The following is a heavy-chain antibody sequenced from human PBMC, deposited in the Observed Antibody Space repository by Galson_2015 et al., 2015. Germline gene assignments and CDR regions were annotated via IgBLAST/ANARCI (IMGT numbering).Heavy chain of an antibody. CDR2: IYHSGST. D-gene: IGHD3-10*01. V-gene: IGHV4-4*02. J-gene: IGHJ4*02. CDR1: GGSISSSNW. CDR3: ASLGYGSGSYWFDY. Sequence: ETLSLTCAVSGGSISSSNWWHWVRQPPGKGLEWIGEIYHSGSTNYNPSLKSRVTISVDKSKNQFSLKLSSVTAADTAVYYCASLGYGSGSYWFDYWGQGTLVTVSS.